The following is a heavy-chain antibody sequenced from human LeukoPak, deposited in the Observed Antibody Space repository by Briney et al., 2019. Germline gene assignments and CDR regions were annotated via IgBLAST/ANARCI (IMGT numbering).Heavy chain of an antibody. Sequence: ASVKVSCKVSGYTLTELSMHWVRQAPGKGLEWMGGFDPEDGETIYAQKFQGRVTMAEDTSTDTAYMELSSLRSDDTAVYCCARDQGSSGWGVPAYWGQGTLVTVSS. J-gene: IGHJ4*02. CDR3: ARDQGSSGWGVPAY. D-gene: IGHD6-19*01. CDR1: GYTLTELS. V-gene: IGHV1-24*01. CDR2: FDPEDGET.